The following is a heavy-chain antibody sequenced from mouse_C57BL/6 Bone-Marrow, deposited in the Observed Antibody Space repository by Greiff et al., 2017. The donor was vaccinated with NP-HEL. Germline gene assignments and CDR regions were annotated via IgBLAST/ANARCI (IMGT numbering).Heavy chain of an antibody. CDR1: GFTFSSYG. J-gene: IGHJ3*01. CDR2: ISSGGSYT. Sequence: EVMLVESGGGLVKPGGSLKLSCAASGFTFSSYGMSWVRQTPDKRLEWVATISSGGSYTYYPDSVKGRFTISRDNAKNTLYLQMSSLKSEDTAMYYCASYDYDWFAYWGQGTLVTVSA. D-gene: IGHD2-4*01. CDR3: ASYDYDWFAY. V-gene: IGHV5-6*03.